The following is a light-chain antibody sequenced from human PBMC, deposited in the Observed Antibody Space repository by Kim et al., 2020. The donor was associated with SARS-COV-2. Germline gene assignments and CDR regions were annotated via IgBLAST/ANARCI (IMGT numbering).Light chain of an antibody. V-gene: IGLV10-54*01. CDR3: SAWDSSLSVWV. Sequence: QAGLTQPPSVSKDLRQTATLTCTGNSNNVGNQGAAWLQHHQGHPPKLLFYRNNNRPSGISERLSAARSGNTPSLTITGLQPEDEADYYCSAWDSSLSVWVFGRGTQLTVL. CDR1: SNNVGNQG. J-gene: IGLJ3*02. CDR2: RNN.